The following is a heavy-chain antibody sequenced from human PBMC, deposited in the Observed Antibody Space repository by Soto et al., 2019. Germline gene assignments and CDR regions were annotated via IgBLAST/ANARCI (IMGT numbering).Heavy chain of an antibody. CDR2: IYYSGST. CDR3: ARVLDTAMVTGGYYYMDV. J-gene: IGHJ6*03. D-gene: IGHD5-18*01. V-gene: IGHV4-59*01. CDR1: GGSISSYY. Sequence: SETLSLTCTVSGGSISSYYWSWIRQPPGKGLEWIGYIYYSGSTNYNPSLKSRVTISVDTSKNQFSLKLSSVTAADTAVYYCARVLDTAMVTGGYYYMDVWGKGTTVTVSS.